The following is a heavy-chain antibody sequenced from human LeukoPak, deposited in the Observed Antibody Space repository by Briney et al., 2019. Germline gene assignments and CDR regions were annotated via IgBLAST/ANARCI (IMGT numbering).Heavy chain of an antibody. V-gene: IGHV1-18*01. D-gene: IGHD3-16*01. Sequence: ASVKVSCKASGYTFSIYGFSWVRQAPGQGLEWMGWISAYNGNTNYAQKFQGRVTMTRDTSISTAYMELSRLRSDDTAVYYCARDEGAYWGQGTLVTVSS. CDR1: GYTFSIYG. CDR2: ISAYNGNT. J-gene: IGHJ4*02. CDR3: ARDEGAY.